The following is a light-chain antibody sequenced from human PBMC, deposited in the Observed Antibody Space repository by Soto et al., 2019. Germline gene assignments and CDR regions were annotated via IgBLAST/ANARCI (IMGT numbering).Light chain of an antibody. CDR1: SSDVGGYNY. V-gene: IGLV2-14*01. Sequence: QSVLTQPASVSGSPGQWITISCTGTSSDVGGYNYVSCYQQHPGKAPKLMIYDVSNRPSGVSKRFSGSKSGNTASLTISGLQAEDEADYYCSSYTSSTVVFGGGTKVTVL. CDR3: SSYTSSTVV. CDR2: DVS. J-gene: IGLJ2*01.